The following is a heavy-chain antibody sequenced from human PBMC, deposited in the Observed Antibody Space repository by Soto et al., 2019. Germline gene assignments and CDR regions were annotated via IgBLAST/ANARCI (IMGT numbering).Heavy chain of an antibody. D-gene: IGHD3-16*01. J-gene: IGHJ3*02. Sequence: PGGSLRLSCAASGFTFSSYAMHWVRQAPGKGLEWVAVISYDGSNKYYADSVKGRFTISRDNSKNTLYLQMNSLRAEDTAVYYCARGEGGDAFDIWGQGTMVTVSS. CDR3: ARGEGGDAFDI. CDR2: ISYDGSNK. CDR1: GFTFSSYA. V-gene: IGHV3-30-3*01.